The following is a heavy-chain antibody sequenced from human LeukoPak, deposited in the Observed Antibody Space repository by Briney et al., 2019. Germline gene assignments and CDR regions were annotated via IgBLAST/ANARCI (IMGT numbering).Heavy chain of an antibody. CDR1: GGTFSSYA. CDR2: IIPIFGTA. CDR3: ARDSYDYVWGSHRTWFDP. Sequence: SVKVSCKASGGTFSSYAISWVRQAPGQGLEWMGGIIPIFGTANYAQKFQGRVTITADESTSTAYMELSSLRSEDTAVYYCARDSYDYVWGSHRTWFDPWGQGTLVTVSS. V-gene: IGHV1-69*13. J-gene: IGHJ5*02. D-gene: IGHD3-16*02.